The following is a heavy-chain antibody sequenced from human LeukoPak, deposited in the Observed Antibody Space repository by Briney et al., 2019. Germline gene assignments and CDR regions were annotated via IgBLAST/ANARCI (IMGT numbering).Heavy chain of an antibody. D-gene: IGHD6-13*01. CDR3: ARALISSSWFDY. CDR2: ISSSSSYI. Sequence: GGSLRLSCAASGFTFSSYSMNWVRQAPGKGLEWVSSISSSSSYIYYADSVKGRFTISRDNAKNSLYLQMNSLRAEDTAVYYCARALISSSWFDYWGQGTLVTVSS. V-gene: IGHV3-21*01. J-gene: IGHJ4*02. CDR1: GFTFSSYS.